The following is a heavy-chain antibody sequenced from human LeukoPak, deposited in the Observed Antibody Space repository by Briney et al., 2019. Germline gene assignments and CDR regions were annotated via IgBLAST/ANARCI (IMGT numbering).Heavy chain of an antibody. CDR2: INPNSGGT. V-gene: IGHV1-2*06. CDR1: GYTFTGYY. D-gene: IGHD6-13*01. CDR3: ASFSYSSSWYSDY. Sequence: ASVKVSCKASGYTFTGYYMHWVRQAPGQGLEWMGRINPNSGGTNYAQKFQGRVTMTRDTSISTAYMELSRLRSDDTAVYYCASFSYSSSWYSDYWGQGTLVTASS. J-gene: IGHJ4*02.